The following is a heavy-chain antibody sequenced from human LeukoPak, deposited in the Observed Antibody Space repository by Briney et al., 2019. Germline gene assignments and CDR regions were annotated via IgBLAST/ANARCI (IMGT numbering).Heavy chain of an antibody. V-gene: IGHV1-18*01. J-gene: IGHJ4*02. D-gene: IGHD3-22*01. CDR2: ISTYNGNT. CDR1: GYTFSDFG. Sequence: ASVKVSCKASGYTFSDFGISWVRQAPGQGLEWMGWISTYNGNTNYAQKLQGRVAINTDTFTSTAYMELRSLRSDDTAVYYCARDCDRSGYYCYWGQGTLVTVSS. CDR3: ARDCDRSGYYCY.